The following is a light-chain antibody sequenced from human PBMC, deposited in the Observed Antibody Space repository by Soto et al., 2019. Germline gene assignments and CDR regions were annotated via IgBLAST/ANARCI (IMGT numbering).Light chain of an antibody. Sequence: QSVLTQAPSESGAPGQRVTISCTGSSSNIGAGHDVHWYQKIPETAPKLLVSANTNRPSGVPDRFSGSNSGTSASLSITGLQAEDEADYYCQSFDSSLDGWVFGGGTKLTVL. CDR3: QSFDSSLDGWV. J-gene: IGLJ3*02. CDR2: ANT. CDR1: SSNIGAGHD. V-gene: IGLV1-40*01.